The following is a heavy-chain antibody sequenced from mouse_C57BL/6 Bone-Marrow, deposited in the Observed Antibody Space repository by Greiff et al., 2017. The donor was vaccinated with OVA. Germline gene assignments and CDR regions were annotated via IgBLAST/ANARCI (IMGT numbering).Heavy chain of an antibody. CDR2: IDPENGAT. Sequence: VHVKQSGAELVRPGASVKLSCTASGFNIKDDYMHWVKQRPEQGLEWIGWIDPENGATEYASKFQGKATITADTSANTAYLQLSSLTSEDTAVYYCTSYGNFDDWGQGTTLTVSS. V-gene: IGHV14-4*01. CDR1: GFNIKDDY. CDR3: TSYGNFDD. D-gene: IGHD2-1*01. J-gene: IGHJ2*01.